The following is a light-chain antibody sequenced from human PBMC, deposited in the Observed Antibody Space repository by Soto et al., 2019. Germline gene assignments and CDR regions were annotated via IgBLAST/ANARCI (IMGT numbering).Light chain of an antibody. Sequence: EIVLTQSPGTLSLSPGERATLSCRASQSVGNNYLAWYQLKPDQAPRLLIYNASNRAAGIPDRFSGSGSGTDFTLTISRLEPEDFAVYFCHQCATSPLTFGGGTKVEIK. CDR2: NAS. CDR1: QSVGNNY. J-gene: IGKJ4*01. CDR3: HQCATSPLT. V-gene: IGKV3-20*01.